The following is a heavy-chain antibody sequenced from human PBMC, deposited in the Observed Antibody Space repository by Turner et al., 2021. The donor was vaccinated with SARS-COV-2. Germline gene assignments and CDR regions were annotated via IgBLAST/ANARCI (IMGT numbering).Heavy chain of an antibody. J-gene: IGHJ4*02. V-gene: IGHV3-30-3*01. D-gene: IGHD5-12*01. CDR1: GFTCSSYA. Sequence: QVQLLVSGGCVVQTGRSLRLSCAASGFTCSSYANHRVRQGPGKGLEWVAVITYDGFNKYYADSVKGRSTISRDNSKNTLYLQMNSLRAEDKAVYYCARDRTGGYLGYFDYWGQGTLVTVSS. CDR2: ITYDGFNK. CDR3: ARDRTGGYLGYFDY.